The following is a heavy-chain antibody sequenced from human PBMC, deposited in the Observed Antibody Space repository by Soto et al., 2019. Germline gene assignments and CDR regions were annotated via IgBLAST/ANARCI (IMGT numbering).Heavy chain of an antibody. CDR2: IDPIDSAT. V-gene: IGHV5-10-1*01. CDR3: GRGVKMATSHRHHMDY. Sequence: PGQSLKISCQASGYSFTSYWVTWVRQMRGRRLEWVARIDPIDSATNYSPSFRGDVTISANRSISTAYLLCSSLQAAVTAIYYCGRGVKMATSHRHHMDYWGLGAVVTVSS. D-gene: IGHD5-12*01. J-gene: IGHJ4*02. CDR1: GYSFTSYW.